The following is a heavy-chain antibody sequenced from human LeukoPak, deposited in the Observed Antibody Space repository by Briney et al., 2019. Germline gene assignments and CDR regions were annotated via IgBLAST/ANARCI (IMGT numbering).Heavy chain of an antibody. D-gene: IGHD2-2*01. Sequence: ASVKVSCKASGYTFTGYYMHWVRQAPGQGLEWMGWINPNSGGTNYAQKFQGGVTMTRDTSISTAYMELSRLRSDDTAVYYCARDAAEYQLPTDYWGQGTLVTVSS. J-gene: IGHJ4*02. CDR2: INPNSGGT. CDR1: GYTFTGYY. V-gene: IGHV1-2*02. CDR3: ARDAAEYQLPTDY.